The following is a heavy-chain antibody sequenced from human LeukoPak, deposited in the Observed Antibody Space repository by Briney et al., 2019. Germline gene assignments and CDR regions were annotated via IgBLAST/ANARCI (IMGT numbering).Heavy chain of an antibody. CDR3: ARLADYFDY. J-gene: IGHJ4*02. CDR2: IIPIFGTT. CDR1: GGTFSSYA. Sequence: SVKVSCKASGGTFSSYAINWVRLAPGQGLEWMGRIIPIFGTTNYAQKFQGRVTITTDESTSTAYMELSSLRSEDTAVYYCARLADYFDYWGQGTLVTVSS. V-gene: IGHV1-69*05.